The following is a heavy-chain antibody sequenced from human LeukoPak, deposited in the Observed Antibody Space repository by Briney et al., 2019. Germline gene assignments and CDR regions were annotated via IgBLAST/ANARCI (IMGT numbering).Heavy chain of an antibody. CDR3: ARRRTSGDLDY. Sequence: GGSLRLSCAASGFTFSSYWMHWVRQTPGKGLVWVSRISSDGSSADYADSVKGRFTISRDNARDTLYLQMNSLRAEDTAVYYCARRRTSGDLDYWGQATLVTVSS. CDR1: GFTFSSYW. J-gene: IGHJ4*02. D-gene: IGHD2-2*01. V-gene: IGHV3-74*01. CDR2: ISSDGSSA.